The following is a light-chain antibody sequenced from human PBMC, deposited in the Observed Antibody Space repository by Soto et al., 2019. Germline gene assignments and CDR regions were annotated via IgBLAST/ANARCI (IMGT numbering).Light chain of an antibody. Sequence: QSALTQPPSASGSPGQSVTISCTGTSSDVGGYKYVSWYQQHPGKAPKLMIYEVSKRPSGVPDRFSGSKSGNTASLTVSGLQAEDEADYYCSSYADRHNVLFGGATKLTVL. CDR1: SSDVGGYKY. V-gene: IGLV2-8*01. J-gene: IGLJ2*01. CDR2: EVS. CDR3: SSYADRHNVL.